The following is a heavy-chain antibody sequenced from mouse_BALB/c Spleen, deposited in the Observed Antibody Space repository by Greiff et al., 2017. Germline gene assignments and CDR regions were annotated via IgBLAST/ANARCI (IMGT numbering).Heavy chain of an antibody. CDR2: IDPENGDT. J-gene: IGHJ4*01. CDR3: NARLCFYAMDY. Sequence: EVQLQQSGAELVRSGASVKLSCTASGFNIKDYYMHWVKQRPEQGLEWIGWIDPENGDTEYAPKFQGKATMTADTSSNTAYLQLSSLTSEDTAVYYCNARLCFYAMDYWGQGTSVTVSS. CDR1: GFNIKDYY. V-gene: IGHV14-4*02. D-gene: IGHD3-3*01.